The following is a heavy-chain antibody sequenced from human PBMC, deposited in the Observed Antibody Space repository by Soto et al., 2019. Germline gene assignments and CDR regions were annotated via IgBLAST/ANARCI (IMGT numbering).Heavy chain of an antibody. D-gene: IGHD3-3*01. CDR3: ARDTVLRFLEWLFPRDYYYGMDV. J-gene: IGHJ6*02. Sequence: SVKVSCKASGGTFSSYAISWVRQAPGQGLEWMGGIIPISGTANYAQKFRGRVTITADESTSTAYMELSSLRSEDTAVYYCARDTVLRFLEWLFPRDYYYGMDVWGQGTTVTVSS. CDR2: IIPISGTA. CDR1: GGTFSSYA. V-gene: IGHV1-69*13.